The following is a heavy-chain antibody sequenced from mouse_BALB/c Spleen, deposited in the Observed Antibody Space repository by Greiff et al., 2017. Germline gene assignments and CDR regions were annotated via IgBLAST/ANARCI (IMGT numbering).Heavy chain of an antibody. Sequence: EVQLQQSGAELAKPGASVKMSCKASGYTFTSYWMHWVKQRPEQGLEWIGRIDPANGNTKYDPKFQGKATITADTSSNTAYLQLSSLTSEDTAVYYCARRVPYYYGSSYEYFDVWGAGTTVTVSS. CDR3: ARRVPYYYGSSYEYFDV. D-gene: IGHD1-1*01. CDR2: IDPANGNT. J-gene: IGHJ1*01. CDR1: GYTFTSYW. V-gene: IGHV14-3*02.